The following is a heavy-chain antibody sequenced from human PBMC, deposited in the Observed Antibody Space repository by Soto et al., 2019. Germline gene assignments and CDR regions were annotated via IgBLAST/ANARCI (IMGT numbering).Heavy chain of an antibody. Sequence: QVQVVQSGAEVKKPGSSVKVSCKASGGSFSNYAISWVRQSPGRVLQWVGGIIPLTETPVYAQTVQGRLTITADEITSAAYMEMSSLRSDDKAVYYCAIGTRNGCNCDFWGQGTLVTVSS. CDR3: AIGTRNGCNCDF. CDR1: GGSFSNYA. J-gene: IGHJ4*02. D-gene: IGHD1-1*01. CDR2: IIPLTETP. V-gene: IGHV1-69*01.